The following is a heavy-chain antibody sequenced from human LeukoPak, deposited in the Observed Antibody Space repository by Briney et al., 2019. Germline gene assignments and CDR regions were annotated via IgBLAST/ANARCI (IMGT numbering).Heavy chain of an antibody. CDR1: GYTFTGNF. J-gene: IGHJ3*01. CDR2: INPNSGGT. V-gene: IGHV1-2*02. Sequence: ASVKVSCKASGYTFTGNFMHWVRQAPGQGLEWMGWINPNSGGTNYAQKFQGRVTMTRDTSISTAYMELSRLKSDDTAVYYCARDTSRVITVTPNDVFDLWGQGTMVTVSS. CDR3: ARDTSRVITVTPNDVFDL. D-gene: IGHD1-20*01.